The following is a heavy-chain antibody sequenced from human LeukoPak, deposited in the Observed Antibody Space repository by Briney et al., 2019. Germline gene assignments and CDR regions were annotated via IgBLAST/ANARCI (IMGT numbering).Heavy chain of an antibody. CDR3: ARDFDYGGHYFDY. J-gene: IGHJ4*02. D-gene: IGHD4-23*01. CDR1: RFTFSVHW. Sequence: GGSLRLSCAASRFTFSVHWMHWVRQAPGKGLEWVSRINPDESDKAYADSVKGRFTISRDNAKSTLYLQMNSLRAEDTAVYYCARDFDYGGHYFDYWGQGTLVTVSS. CDR2: INPDESDK. V-gene: IGHV3-74*01.